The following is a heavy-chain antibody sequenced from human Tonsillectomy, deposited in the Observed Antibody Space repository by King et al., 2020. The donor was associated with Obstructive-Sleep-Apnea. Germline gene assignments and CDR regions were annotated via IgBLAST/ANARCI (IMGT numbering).Heavy chain of an antibody. CDR3: AGRYYYDSSGYYFAFDI. CDR1: GNSFTTYW. CDR2: IYPGDSDT. J-gene: IGHJ3*02. D-gene: IGHD3-22*01. Sequence: QLVQSGAEVKKPGESLKISCRDSGNSFTTYWIGWVRQMPGKGLEWMGIIYPGDSDTRYSPSFQGQVTISADKSISTAYLQWSSLKASDTAMYYCAGRYYYDSSGYYFAFDIWGQGTMVTVSS. V-gene: IGHV5-51*01.